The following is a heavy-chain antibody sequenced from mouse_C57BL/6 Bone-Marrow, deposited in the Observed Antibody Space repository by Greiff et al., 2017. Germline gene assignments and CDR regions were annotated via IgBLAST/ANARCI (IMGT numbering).Heavy chain of an antibody. CDR2: IYPGSGST. V-gene: IGHV1-55*01. D-gene: IGHD1-1*01. CDR3: ARRGITTVVFRYWYFDV. CDR1: GYTFPSYW. Sequence: QVQLKQPGAELVKPGASVKMSCKASGYTFPSYWITWVKQRPGQGLEWIGDIYPGSGSTNYNEKFKSKATLTVDTSSSAAYMQLSSLTPEDSAVYFCARRGITTVVFRYWYFDVWGTGTTVTVSS. J-gene: IGHJ1*03.